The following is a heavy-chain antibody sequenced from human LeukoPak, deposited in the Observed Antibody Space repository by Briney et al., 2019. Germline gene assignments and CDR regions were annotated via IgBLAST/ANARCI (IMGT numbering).Heavy chain of an antibody. Sequence: GGSLRLSCSASGFAFSSYAMHWVRQAPGKGLEYVSAIISNGGSTYYADSVKGRFTISRDNSKNTLYLQMSSLRAEDTAVYYCVKGGGSYYAILTGQEGFDYWGQGTLVTVSS. J-gene: IGHJ4*02. D-gene: IGHD3-9*01. CDR3: VKGGGSYYAILTGQEGFDY. CDR1: GFAFSSYA. V-gene: IGHV3-64D*06. CDR2: IISNGGST.